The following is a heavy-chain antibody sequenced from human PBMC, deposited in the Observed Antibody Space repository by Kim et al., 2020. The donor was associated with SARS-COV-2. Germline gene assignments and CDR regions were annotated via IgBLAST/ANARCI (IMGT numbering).Heavy chain of an antibody. D-gene: IGHD3-22*01. CDR3: AREGADYYGSSGYYYFDY. J-gene: IGHJ4*02. V-gene: IGHV1-69*04. Sequence: QGRVTLSADKSTSTAYMELSSLRCEDTAVYYCAREGADYYGSSGYYYFDYWGQGTLVTVSS.